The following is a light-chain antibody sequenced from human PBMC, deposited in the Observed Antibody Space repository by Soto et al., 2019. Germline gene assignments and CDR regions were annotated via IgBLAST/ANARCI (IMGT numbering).Light chain of an antibody. Sequence: EIVLTQSPATLSVSPGERATLSCRASQSVNQKLGWYQQKPGQAPRLLIYVASYRATGIPARFSGSGSGTDFTLTISSLEPEDFVVYYCQQRSNWPITFGQGTRLEIK. J-gene: IGKJ5*01. V-gene: IGKV3-11*01. CDR2: VAS. CDR3: QQRSNWPIT. CDR1: QSVNQK.